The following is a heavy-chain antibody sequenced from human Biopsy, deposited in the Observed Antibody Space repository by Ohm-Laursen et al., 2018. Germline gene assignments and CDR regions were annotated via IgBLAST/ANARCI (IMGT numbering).Heavy chain of an antibody. CDR1: GYTFTSYA. J-gene: IGHJ4*02. CDR3: ARTVDTVVVTPSDH. CDR2: SSGYNGKT. V-gene: IGHV1-18*01. Sequence: GSSVKVSCKASGYTFTSYAISWVRQAPGQGLEWMGWSSGYNGKTNYAQKFQGRLIMTTDTSTSTAYMDLRSLRSDDTAVYYCARTVDTVVVTPSDHWGQGTLVTVSS. D-gene: IGHD5-18*01.